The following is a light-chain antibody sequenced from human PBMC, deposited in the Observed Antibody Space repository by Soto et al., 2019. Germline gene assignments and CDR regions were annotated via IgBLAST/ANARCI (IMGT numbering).Light chain of an antibody. V-gene: IGKV3-15*01. J-gene: IGKJ4*01. CDR2: GAS. CDR3: QQYHNWPLT. CDR1: QSVSSN. Sequence: EIVMTQSPATLSVSPGERATLSCRASQSVSSNLAWYQQKPCQAPRLLIYGASTRATGIPARFSGSGSGTEFTLTISSLQSEDFAVYYCQQYHNWPLTFGGGTKVEIK.